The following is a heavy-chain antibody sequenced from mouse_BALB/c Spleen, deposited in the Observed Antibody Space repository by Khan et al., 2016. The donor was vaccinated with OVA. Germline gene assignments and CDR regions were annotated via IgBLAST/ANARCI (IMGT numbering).Heavy chain of an antibody. D-gene: IGHD1-1*01. CDR1: GYIFTNYG. V-gene: IGHV9-3-1*01. CDR2: INTYTGEP. J-gene: IGHJ3*01. CDR3: ARGAFYYGRGKNAWVVY. Sequence: QIQLVQSGPELKKPGETVKISCKASGYIFTNYGMNWVKQAPGQGLKWMGWINTYTGEPTYADDFRGRFAFSLETSASTAYLQINNLQNEDTATSFCARGAFYYGRGKNAWVVYWGQGTLVTVSA.